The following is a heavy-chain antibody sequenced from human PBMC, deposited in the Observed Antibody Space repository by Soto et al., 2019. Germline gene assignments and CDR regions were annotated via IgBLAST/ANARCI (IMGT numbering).Heavy chain of an antibody. J-gene: IGHJ4*02. V-gene: IGHV3-11*01. CDR1: GFTFSDFY. D-gene: IGHD3-22*01. Sequence: GGSLRLSCATSGFTFSDFYMSWVRQAPGKGPEWVSYISDDGYTIYYADSVKGRFTISRDNAENSLYLQMNNLRAEDTAVYYCAKPISPFSSSYIDYWDQGTLVTVSS. CDR2: ISDDGYTI. CDR3: AKPISPFSSSYIDY.